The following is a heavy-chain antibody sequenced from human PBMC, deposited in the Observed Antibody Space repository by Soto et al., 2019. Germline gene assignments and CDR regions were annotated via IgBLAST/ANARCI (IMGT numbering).Heavy chain of an antibody. CDR2: IYYSGST. D-gene: IGHD6-25*01. Sequence: QESGPGLVKPSETLSLTCTVSGGSINNYYWSWIRQPPGKGLEWIAYIYYSGSTNYNPSFKSRVIVSVDTSRNQFSLKLSSLTAADTAVYYCARWHSSSGYYGMDVWGQGTTVTVSS. CDR3: ARWHSSSGYYGMDV. CDR1: GGSINNYY. V-gene: IGHV4-59*01. J-gene: IGHJ6*02.